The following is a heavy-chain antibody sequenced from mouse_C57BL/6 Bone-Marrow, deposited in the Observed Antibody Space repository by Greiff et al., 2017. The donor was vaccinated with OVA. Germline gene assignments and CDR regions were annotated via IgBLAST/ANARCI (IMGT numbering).Heavy chain of an antibody. Sequence: QVQLQQSGAELVRPGSSVKLSCKASGYTFTSYWMHWVKQRPIQGLEWIGNIDPSDSETHYNQKFKDKATLTVDKSSSTAYMQLSSLTSEDSAVYYCARVVDWYFDVWGTGTTVTVSS. V-gene: IGHV1-52*01. J-gene: IGHJ1*03. D-gene: IGHD1-1*01. CDR3: ARVVDWYFDV. CDR2: IDPSDSET. CDR1: GYTFTSYW.